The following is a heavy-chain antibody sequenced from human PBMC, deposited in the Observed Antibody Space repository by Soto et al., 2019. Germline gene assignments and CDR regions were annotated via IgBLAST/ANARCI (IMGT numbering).Heavy chain of an antibody. CDR3: ARDLYYYGSGSGYFDY. V-gene: IGHV3-48*02. D-gene: IGHD3-10*01. J-gene: IGHJ4*02. CDR1: GVTFSSYS. Sequence: GGSLRLSCAASGVTFSSYSMNWVRQAPGKGLEWISYISSSSSTIYYTDSVKGRFTISRDNAKNSLYLQMNSLRDEDTAAYYCARDLYYYGSGSGYFDYWGQGTLVTVSS. CDR2: ISSSSSTI.